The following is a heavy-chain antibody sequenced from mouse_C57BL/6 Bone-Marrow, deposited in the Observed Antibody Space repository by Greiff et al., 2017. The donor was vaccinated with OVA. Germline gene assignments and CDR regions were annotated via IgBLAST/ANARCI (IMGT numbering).Heavy chain of an antibody. CDR1: GYTFTSYG. J-gene: IGHJ3*01. V-gene: IGHV1-81*01. D-gene: IGHD1-1*01. CDR2: IYPRSGNT. CDR3: ARSRDYGSSSWFAY. Sequence: VQLVESGAELARPGASVKLSCKASGYTFTSYGISWVKQRTGQGLEWIGEIYPRSGNTYYNEKVKGKGTLTADKSSSTADMELRSLTSEDSAVEFCARSRDYGSSSWFAYWGQETLVTVSA.